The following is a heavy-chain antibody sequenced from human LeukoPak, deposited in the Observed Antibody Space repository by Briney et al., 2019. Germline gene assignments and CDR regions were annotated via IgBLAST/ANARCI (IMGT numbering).Heavy chain of an antibody. CDR2: ISSSSSYI. D-gene: IGHD3-9*01. Sequence: GGSLRLSCAASGFTFSSYSMNWVRQAPGKGLEWVSSISSSSSYIYYADSVKGRFTISRDNAKNSLYLQMNSLRAEDTAVYYCARDPHVLRYFDWSFDYWGQGTLVTVSS. J-gene: IGHJ4*02. CDR3: ARDPHVLRYFDWSFDY. V-gene: IGHV3-21*01. CDR1: GFTFSSYS.